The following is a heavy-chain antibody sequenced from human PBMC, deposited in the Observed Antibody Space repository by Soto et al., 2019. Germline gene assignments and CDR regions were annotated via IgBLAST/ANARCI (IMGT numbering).Heavy chain of an antibody. Sequence: PSETLSLTCTVSGGSISSYYWSWIRQPPGKGLEWIGYIYYSGSTNYNPSLTSRVTISVDTSKNQFSLKLSSVTAADTAVYYCARLWVEKPTYYYDSSGYFDYWGQGTLVTV. V-gene: IGHV4-59*08. CDR3: ARLWVEKPTYYYDSSGYFDY. CDR2: IYYSGST. J-gene: IGHJ4*02. CDR1: GGSISSYY. D-gene: IGHD3-22*01.